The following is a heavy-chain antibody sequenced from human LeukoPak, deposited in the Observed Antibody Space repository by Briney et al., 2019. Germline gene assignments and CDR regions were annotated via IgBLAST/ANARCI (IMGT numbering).Heavy chain of an antibody. CDR3: ARESGGPSTSCSVDY. CDR1: GGSFSGYY. D-gene: IGHD2-2*01. Sequence: SETLSLTCAVYGGSFSGYYWSWIRQPPGKGLEWIGEINHSGSTNYNPSLKSRVTLSVDTSKNQFSLKLSSVTAADTAVYYCARESGGPSTSCSVDYWGQGTLVTVSS. CDR2: INHSGST. V-gene: IGHV4-34*01. J-gene: IGHJ4*02.